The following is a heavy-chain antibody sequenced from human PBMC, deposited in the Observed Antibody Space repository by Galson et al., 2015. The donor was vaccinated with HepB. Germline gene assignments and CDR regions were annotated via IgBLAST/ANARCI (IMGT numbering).Heavy chain of an antibody. CDR1: GYTFTSYG. J-gene: IGHJ4*02. V-gene: IGHV1-18*01. CDR2: ISAYNGNT. D-gene: IGHD2-2*01. CDR3: ARDHVVPAAMHFARFDY. Sequence: SVKVSCKASGYTFTSYGISWVRQAPGQGLEWMGWISAYNGNTNYAQKLQGRVTMTTDTSTSTAYMELRSLRSDDTAVYYCARDHVVPAAMHFARFDYWGQGTLVTVSS.